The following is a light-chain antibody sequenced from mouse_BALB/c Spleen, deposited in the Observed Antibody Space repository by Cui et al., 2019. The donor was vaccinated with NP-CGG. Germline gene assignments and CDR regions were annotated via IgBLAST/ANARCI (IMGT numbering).Light chain of an antibody. Sequence: QAVVTQEYALTTSPGETVTLTCRSSTGAVTTNNYANWVQEKPDHLFTVLIGGTNNRAPGVPARFSGSLIGDKAALTITGAQTEDEAIYFCALWYSNHWVFGGGTKLTVL. CDR2: GTN. CDR3: ALWYSNHWV. J-gene: IGLJ1*01. V-gene: IGLV1*01. CDR1: TGAVTTNNY.